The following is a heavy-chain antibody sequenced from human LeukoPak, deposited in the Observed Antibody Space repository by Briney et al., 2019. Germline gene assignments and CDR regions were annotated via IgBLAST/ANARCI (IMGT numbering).Heavy chain of an antibody. J-gene: IGHJ4*02. D-gene: IGHD3-16*01. CDR3: ARGIRGAADY. CDR1: GFTFSSYE. V-gene: IGHV4-39*07. CDR2: IYYSGST. Sequence: GSLRLSCAASGFTFSSYEMNWVRQAPGKGLEWIGSIYYSGSTYYNPSLKSRVTISVDTSKNQFSLKLNSVTAADTAVYYCARGIRGAADYWGQGTLVTVSS.